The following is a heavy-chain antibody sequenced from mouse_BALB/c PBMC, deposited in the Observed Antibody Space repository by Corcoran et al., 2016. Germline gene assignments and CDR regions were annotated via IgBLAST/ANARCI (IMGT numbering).Heavy chain of an antibody. CDR2: INTYTGEP. D-gene: IGHD1-1*01. CDR1: GYTFTNYG. CDR3: ARSYGRSYWDFEG. J-gene: IGHJ1*01. Sequence: QIQLVQSGPELKKPGETVKISCKASGYTFTNYGMNWVKQAQGKGLKWMGWINTYTGEPTYADDFKGRFAFSLETSASTADLQSNNLKNEDTATYFCARSYGRSYWDFEGWGAGTTVTVSS. V-gene: IGHV9-3-1*01.